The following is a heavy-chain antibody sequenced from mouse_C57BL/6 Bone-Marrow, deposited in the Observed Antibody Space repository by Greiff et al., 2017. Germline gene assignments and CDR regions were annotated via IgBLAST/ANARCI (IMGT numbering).Heavy chain of an antibody. J-gene: IGHJ2*01. D-gene: IGHD4-1*01. Sequence: QVQLQQPGAELVRPGTSVKLSCKASGYTFTSYWMHWVKQRPGQGLEWIGVIDPSDSYTNYNQKFKGKATLTVDTSSSTAYMQLSSLTSEDSAVYYCAANWEEDYFDYGGQGTTLTVSS. CDR3: AANWEEDYFDY. CDR1: GYTFTSYW. CDR2: IDPSDSYT. V-gene: IGHV1-59*01.